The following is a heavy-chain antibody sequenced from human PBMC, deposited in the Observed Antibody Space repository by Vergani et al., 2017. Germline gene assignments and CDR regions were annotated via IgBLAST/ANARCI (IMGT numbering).Heavy chain of an antibody. V-gene: IGHV5-51*01. D-gene: IGHD3-3*01. Sequence: EVQLVQSGAEVKKPGESLKLSCKGSGYSFTSYWIGWVRQMPGKGLEWMGIIYPGDSDTRYSPSFQGQVTISADKSISTAYLQWSSLKASDTAMYYCARHDLFWSGYYTGFDYWGQGTLVTVSS. J-gene: IGHJ4*02. CDR3: ARHDLFWSGYYTGFDY. CDR1: GYSFTSYW. CDR2: IYPGDSDT.